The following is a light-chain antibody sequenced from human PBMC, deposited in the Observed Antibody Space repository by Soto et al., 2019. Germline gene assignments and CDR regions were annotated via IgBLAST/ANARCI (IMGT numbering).Light chain of an antibody. Sequence: QSVLTQPASMSGSPGQSITISCTGTGSDIGGYHYVSWYQQYPGKAPKLMIYEVSNRPLGVSNRFSGSKSGNTASLTVSGLQAEDEADYYCSSYTSYSTVVFGGGTKLTVL. CDR3: SSYTSYSTVV. CDR2: EVS. V-gene: IGLV2-14*01. J-gene: IGLJ2*01. CDR1: GSDIGGYHY.